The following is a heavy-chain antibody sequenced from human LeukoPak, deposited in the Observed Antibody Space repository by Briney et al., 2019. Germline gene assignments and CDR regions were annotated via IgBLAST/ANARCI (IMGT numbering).Heavy chain of an antibody. Sequence: GGSLRLSCAASGFTFSSYSMNWVRQAPGKGLEWVSSISSSSSYIYYAVSVKGRFTISRDNAKNSLYLQMNSLRAEDTAVYYCAREEAAAKDYWGQGTLVTVSS. CDR3: AREEAAAKDY. CDR2: ISSSSSYI. V-gene: IGHV3-21*01. D-gene: IGHD6-13*01. CDR1: GFTFSSYS. J-gene: IGHJ4*02.